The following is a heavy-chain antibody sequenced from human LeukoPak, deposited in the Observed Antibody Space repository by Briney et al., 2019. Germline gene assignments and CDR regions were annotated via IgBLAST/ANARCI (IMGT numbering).Heavy chain of an antibody. CDR2: ISYDGSNK. CDR3: TTESLADYGDPALRY. J-gene: IGHJ4*02. D-gene: IGHD4-17*01. CDR1: GFTFGSYA. Sequence: PGGSLRLSCAASGFTFGSYAMHWVRQAPGKGLEWVAVISYDGSNKYYADSVKGRFTISRDNSKNTLYLQMNSLKTEDTAVYYCTTESLADYGDPALRYWGQGTLVTVSS. V-gene: IGHV3-30-3*01.